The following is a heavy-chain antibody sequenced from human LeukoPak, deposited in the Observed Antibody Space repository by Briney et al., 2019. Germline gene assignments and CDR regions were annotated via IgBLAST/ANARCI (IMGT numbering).Heavy chain of an antibody. Sequence: GASLRLSCAASGFTFSDYHMNWIRQAPAKDRQGGSYISPGGNTIYFADSVNGRFTLSRDSARNSLSLQMNSLTAEDTAVYYCAAGRDIAVAGPGGYLDYWGRGTLVTVSS. D-gene: IGHD6-19*01. CDR2: ISPGGNTI. CDR3: AAGRDIAVAGPGGYLDY. J-gene: IGHJ4*02. CDR1: GFTFSDYH. V-gene: IGHV3-11*01.